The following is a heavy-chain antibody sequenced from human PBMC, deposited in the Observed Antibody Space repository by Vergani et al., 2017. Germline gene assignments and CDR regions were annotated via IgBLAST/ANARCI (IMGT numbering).Heavy chain of an antibody. CDR2: ISSSGSTI. CDR3: ARDRGKYCSSTGCYLDYYYYYGMDV. V-gene: IGHV3-48*03. J-gene: IGHJ6*02. CDR1: GFTFSSYE. Sequence: EVQLVESGGGLVQPGGSLRLSCAASGFTFSSYEMNWVRQAPGKGLEWVSYISSSGSTIYYADSVKGRFTISRDNAKNSLYLQMNSLRAEDTAVYYCARDRGKYCSSTGCYLDYYYYYGMDVWGQGTTVTVSS. D-gene: IGHD2-2*01.